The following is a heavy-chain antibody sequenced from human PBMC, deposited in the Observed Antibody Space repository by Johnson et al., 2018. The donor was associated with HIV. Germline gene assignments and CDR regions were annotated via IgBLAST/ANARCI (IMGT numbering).Heavy chain of an antibody. CDR3: TTDVVGAPGRDAFDI. CDR2: IRSQTDGGKT. CDR1: GFAVSNAW. D-gene: IGHD1-26*01. J-gene: IGHJ3*02. Sequence: VGLCEGGGGVVEQGGSRRLSCAASGFAVSNAWVSSVRQAPGKGLEWVGRIRSQTDGGKTDYAAPVKGRFTISRDDAKNTLYLQMKSLKTEDTAVYYCTTDVVGAPGRDAFDIWGQGTMVTVSS. V-gene: IGHV3-15*01.